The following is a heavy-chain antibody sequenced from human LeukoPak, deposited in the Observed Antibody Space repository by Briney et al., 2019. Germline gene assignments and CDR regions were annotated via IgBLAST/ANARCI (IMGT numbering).Heavy chain of an antibody. CDR1: GFTFSSYW. CDR3: ARPGRGTAY. J-gene: IGHJ4*02. V-gene: IGHV3-7*01. D-gene: IGHD3-16*01. Sequence: GGSLRLSCAASGFTFSSYWMSWVRQAPGKGLEWLANIKQDGREKYYVDSVKGRFTISRDNAKNSLYLQMNSLRVEGTAVYYCARPGRGTAYWGQGTLVTVSS. CDR2: IKQDGREK.